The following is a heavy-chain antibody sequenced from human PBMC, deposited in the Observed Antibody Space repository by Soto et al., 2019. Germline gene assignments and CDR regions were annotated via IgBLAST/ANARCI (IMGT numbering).Heavy chain of an antibody. D-gene: IGHD2-2*01. Sequence: QVQLVESGGGVVQPGRSLRLSCAASGFTFSSYGMHWVRQAPGKGLEWVAVIWYDGSNKYYADSVKGRFTISRDNSKNTLYLQMNSLRAEDTAVYYCARGRLYCSSTSCYRNFDYWGQGTLVTVSS. J-gene: IGHJ4*02. CDR2: IWYDGSNK. V-gene: IGHV3-33*01. CDR1: GFTFSSYG. CDR3: ARGRLYCSSTSCYRNFDY.